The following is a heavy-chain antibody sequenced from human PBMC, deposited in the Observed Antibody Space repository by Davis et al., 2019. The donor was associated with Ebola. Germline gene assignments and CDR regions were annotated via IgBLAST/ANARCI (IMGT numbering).Heavy chain of an antibody. J-gene: IGHJ4*02. CDR1: GFTFSSYS. V-gene: IGHV3-48*02. D-gene: IGHD3-9*01. CDR3: TKDFDYEKAY. CDR2: ISSSSSTI. Sequence: GESLKISCAASGFTFSSYSMNWVRQAPGKGLEWVSYISSSSSTIYYADSVKGRFTISRDNAKNSLYLQMNSLRDEDTAVYYCTKDFDYEKAYWGQGSLVTVSS.